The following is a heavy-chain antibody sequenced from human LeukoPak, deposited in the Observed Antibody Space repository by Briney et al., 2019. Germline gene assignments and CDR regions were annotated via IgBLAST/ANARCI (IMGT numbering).Heavy chain of an antibody. J-gene: IGHJ3*02. Sequence: SQTLSLTCTVSGGSISSGGYYWSWIRQHPGKGLEWIGFIYYRGSTYYNPSLKSRVTISVDTSKNQFSLKLSSVTAADTAVYYCVRDRPLDAFDIWGQGTTVTVSS. CDR2: IYYRGST. CDR3: VRDRPLDAFDI. V-gene: IGHV4-31*03. CDR1: GGSISSGGYY.